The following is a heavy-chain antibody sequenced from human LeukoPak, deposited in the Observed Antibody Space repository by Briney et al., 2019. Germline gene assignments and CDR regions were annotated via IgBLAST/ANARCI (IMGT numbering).Heavy chain of an antibody. J-gene: IGHJ4*02. CDR3: AKAPVTTCRGAYCYPFDY. V-gene: IGHV3-23*01. D-gene: IGHD2-21*01. CDR1: GFTFSSYA. Sequence: PGGSLRLSCAASGFTFSSYAMSWVRQAPGKGLEWVSAISGSGGSTYCADSVKGRFTISRDNSKNTLYLQMNSLRAEDTAVYYCAKAPVTTCRGAYCYPFDYWGQGTLVTVSS. CDR2: ISGSGGST.